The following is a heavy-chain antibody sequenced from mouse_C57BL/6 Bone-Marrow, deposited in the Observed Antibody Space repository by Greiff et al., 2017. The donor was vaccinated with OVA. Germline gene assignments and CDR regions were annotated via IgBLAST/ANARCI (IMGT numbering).Heavy chain of an antibody. Sequence: EVQLQQSGPELVKPGASVKISCKASGYTFTDYYMNWVKQSHGKSLEWIGDIYPGSGSTNYNEKFKSKATLTVDTSSSTAYMQLSSLTSEDSAVYYCAWGLRDYWGQGTTLTVSS. D-gene: IGHD2-13*01. CDR3: AWGLRDY. CDR1: GYTFTDYY. V-gene: IGHV1-26*01. J-gene: IGHJ2*01. CDR2: IYPGSGST.